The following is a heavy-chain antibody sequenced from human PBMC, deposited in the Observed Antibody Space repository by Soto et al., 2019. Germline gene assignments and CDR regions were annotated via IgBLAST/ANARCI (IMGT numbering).Heavy chain of an antibody. CDR2: ISAYNGNT. Sequence: ASVKVSCKASGYTFTSYGISWVRQAPGQGLEWMGWISAYNGNTNYAQKLQGRVTVTTDTSTSTAYMELRSLRSDDTAVYYCARDGYCSGGSCYGNNFDYWGQGTLVTVSS. J-gene: IGHJ4*02. D-gene: IGHD2-15*01. CDR3: ARDGYCSGGSCYGNNFDY. V-gene: IGHV1-18*01. CDR1: GYTFTSYG.